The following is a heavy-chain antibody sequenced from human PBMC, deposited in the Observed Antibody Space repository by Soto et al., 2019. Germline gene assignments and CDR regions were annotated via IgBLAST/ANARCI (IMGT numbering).Heavy chain of an antibody. V-gene: IGHV3-33*06. CDR3: AKSDYYDSSGYYNYDAFDI. CDR2: IWYDGSNK. Sequence: QVQLVESGGGVVQPGRSLRLSCAASGFTFSSYGMHWVRQAPGKGLEWVAVIWYDGSNKYYADSVKGRFTISRDNSKNTLYLQMNSLRAEDTAVYYCAKSDYYDSSGYYNYDAFDIWGQGTMVTVSS. CDR1: GFTFSSYG. J-gene: IGHJ3*02. D-gene: IGHD3-22*01.